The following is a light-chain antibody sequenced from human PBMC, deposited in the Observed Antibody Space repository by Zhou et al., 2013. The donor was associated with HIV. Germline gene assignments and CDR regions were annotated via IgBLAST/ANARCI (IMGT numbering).Light chain of an antibody. J-gene: IGLJ3*02. CDR1: SSDVGSYNL. V-gene: IGLV2-23*02. CDR3: CSYAGSSTWV. CDR2: EVS. Sequence: QSALTQPASVSGSPGQSITISCTGTSSDVGSYNLVSWYQQHPDKAPKLMIYEVSNRPSGVSNRFSGSKSGNTASLTISGLQAEDEADYYCCSYAGSSTWVFGGGTKLTVL.